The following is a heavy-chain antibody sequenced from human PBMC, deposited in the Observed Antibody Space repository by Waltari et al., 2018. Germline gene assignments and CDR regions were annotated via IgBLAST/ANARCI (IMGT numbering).Heavy chain of an antibody. J-gene: IGHJ4*02. Sequence: QVQLVESGGGVVQPGGSLRLSCAASGFTFSSYGMHWVRQAPGKWLEGVAFIRNDGSNKYYADSVKGRFTISRDNSKNTLYLQMNSLRAEDTAVYYCAKGGSITQPYYFDYWGQGTLVTVSS. CDR2: IRNDGSNK. D-gene: IGHD5-12*01. V-gene: IGHV3-30*02. CDR3: AKGGSITQPYYFDY. CDR1: GFTFSSYG.